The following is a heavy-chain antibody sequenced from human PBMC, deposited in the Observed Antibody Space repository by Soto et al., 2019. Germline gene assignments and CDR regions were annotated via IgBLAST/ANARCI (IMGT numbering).Heavy chain of an antibody. CDR2: MNPNSGNT. Sequence: VASVKVSCKASGYTFTSYDINWVRQATGQGLEWMGWMNPNSGNTGYAQKFQGRVTMTRNTSISTAYMELSSLRSEDTAVYYCARGVGYCSGGSCYRYYYYYMDVWGKGTTVTVSS. J-gene: IGHJ6*03. D-gene: IGHD2-15*01. CDR3: ARGVGYCSGGSCYRYYYYYMDV. V-gene: IGHV1-8*01. CDR1: GYTFTSYD.